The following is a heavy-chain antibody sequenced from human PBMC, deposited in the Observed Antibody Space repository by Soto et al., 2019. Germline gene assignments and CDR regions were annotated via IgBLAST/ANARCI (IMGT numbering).Heavy chain of an antibody. J-gene: IGHJ4*02. CDR1: GFTFSSYA. CDR2: ISYDGSNK. Sequence: GGSLRLSCAASGFTFSSYAMHWVRQAPGKGLEWVAVISYDGSNKYYADSVKGRFTISRDNSKNTLYLQMDSLRAEDTAVYYCARSAYCSSTSCLTHLDYWGQGTLVTVSA. CDR3: ARSAYCSSTSCLTHLDY. V-gene: IGHV3-30-3*01. D-gene: IGHD2-2*01.